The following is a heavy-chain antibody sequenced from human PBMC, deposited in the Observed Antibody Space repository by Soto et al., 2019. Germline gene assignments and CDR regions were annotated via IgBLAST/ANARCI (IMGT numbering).Heavy chain of an antibody. CDR1: GFTFSSYA. V-gene: IGHV3-30-3*01. CDR2: ISYDGSNK. Sequence: GGSLRLSCAASGFTFSSYAMHWVRQAPGKGLEWVAVISYDGSNKYYADSVKGRFTISRDNSKNTLYLQMNSLRAEDTAVYYSARDLNYDFWSGTNRYGMDVWGQGTTVTVS. D-gene: IGHD3-3*01. CDR3: ARDLNYDFWSGTNRYGMDV. J-gene: IGHJ6*02.